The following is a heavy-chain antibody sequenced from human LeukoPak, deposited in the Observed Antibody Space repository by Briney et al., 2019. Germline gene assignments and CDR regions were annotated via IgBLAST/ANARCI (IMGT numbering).Heavy chain of an antibody. CDR2: IYYSGST. CDR3: ARGSYDFWSDPDAFDI. J-gene: IGHJ3*02. Sequence: TLSLTCTVSGGSISSGDYYWSWIRQPPGKGLEWIGYIYYSGSTYYNPSLKSRVTISVDTSKNQFSLKLSSVTAADTAVYYCARGSYDFWSDPDAFDIWGQGTMVTVSS. D-gene: IGHD3-3*01. V-gene: IGHV4-30-4*08. CDR1: GGSISSGDYY.